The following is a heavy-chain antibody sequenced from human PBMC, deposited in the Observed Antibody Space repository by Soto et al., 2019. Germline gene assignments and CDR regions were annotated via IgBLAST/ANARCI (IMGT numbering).Heavy chain of an antibody. CDR2: IIPIFGTA. CDR1: GGTFSSYA. CDR3: ARGGYSSGSPWYYGMDV. D-gene: IGHD5-18*01. V-gene: IGHV1-69*13. J-gene: IGHJ6*02. Sequence: AASVKVSCKASGGTFSSYAISWVRQAPGQGLEWMGGIIPIFGTANYAQKFQGRVTITADESSSTANMELSSLRSEDTAVYYCARGGYSSGSPWYYGMDVWGQGTTVTVSS.